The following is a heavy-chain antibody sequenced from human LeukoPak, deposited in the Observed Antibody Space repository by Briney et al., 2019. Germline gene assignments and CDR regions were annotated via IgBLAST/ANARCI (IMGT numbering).Heavy chain of an antibody. CDR3: ARDRGYCDSSGYSD. Sequence: SETLSLTCAVYGGSFSGYYWSWIRQPPGKGLEWIGEINHSGSTNYNPSLKSRVTISVDTSKNQFSLKPSSVTAADTAVYYCARDRGYCDSSGYSDWGQGTLVTVSS. J-gene: IGHJ4*02. V-gene: IGHV4-34*01. CDR2: INHSGST. D-gene: IGHD3-22*01. CDR1: GGSFSGYY.